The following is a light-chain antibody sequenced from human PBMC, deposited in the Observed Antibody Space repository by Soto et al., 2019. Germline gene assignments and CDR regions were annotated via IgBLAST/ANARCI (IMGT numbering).Light chain of an antibody. Sequence: QSEVTQEPSLTVSPGGTVTLTCGSSTGAVTSGHYPYWFQQKPGQAPRTLIYDTSNKHSWTPAQFSGSLLGGKAALTLSGAQPEDEAEHYCLLSYSGARPLFGGGTQLTVL. J-gene: IGLJ3*02. CDR1: TGAVTSGHY. V-gene: IGLV7-46*01. CDR2: DTS. CDR3: LLSYSGARPL.